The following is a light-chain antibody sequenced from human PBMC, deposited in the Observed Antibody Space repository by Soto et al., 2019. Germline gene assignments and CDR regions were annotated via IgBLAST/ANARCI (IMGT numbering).Light chain of an antibody. Sequence: EIVLTQSPGTLSLSPGERATLSCRASQSVIYLAWYQQKPGQAPRLLIYGASSRATGIPDRFSGSGSGTEFTLTIGSLQSEDFATYSCQQSYNSPQTFGQGTKVDIK. CDR2: GAS. V-gene: IGKV3D-15*01. J-gene: IGKJ1*01. CDR3: QQSYNSPQT. CDR1: QSVIY.